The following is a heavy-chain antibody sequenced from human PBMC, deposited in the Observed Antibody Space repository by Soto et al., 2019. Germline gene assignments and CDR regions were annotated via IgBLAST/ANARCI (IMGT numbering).Heavy chain of an antibody. V-gene: IGHV3-48*03. Sequence: EVQLVESGGGLVQPGGSLRLSCAASGFTFSSYEMNWVRQAPGKGLEWVSYISSSGSTIYYADSVKGRFTISRDNAKNSMSLQMNSLRAEDTAVYYCARGRSWTGFDPWGQGTLVTVSS. CDR2: ISSSGSTI. CDR1: GFTFSSYE. CDR3: ARGRSWTGFDP. J-gene: IGHJ5*02. D-gene: IGHD1-1*01.